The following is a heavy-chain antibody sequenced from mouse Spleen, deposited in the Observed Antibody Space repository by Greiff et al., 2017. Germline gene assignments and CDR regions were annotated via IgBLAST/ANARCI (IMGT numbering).Heavy chain of an antibody. CDR2: IWSGGST. J-gene: IGHJ4*01. Sequence: VMLVESGPGLVQPSQSLSITCTVSGFSLTSYGVHWVRQSPGKGLEWLGVIWSGGSTDYNAAFISRLSISKDNSKSQVFFKMNSLQADDTAIYYCARDRSASIYDGYYGAMDYWGQGTSVTVSS. CDR3: ARDRSASIYDGYYGAMDY. D-gene: IGHD2-3*01. CDR1: GFSLTSYG. V-gene: IGHV2-2*01.